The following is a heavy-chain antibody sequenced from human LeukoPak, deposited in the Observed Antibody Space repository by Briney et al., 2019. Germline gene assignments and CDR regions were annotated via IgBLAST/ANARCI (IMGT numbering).Heavy chain of an antibody. CDR3: ARPYSNNDFDY. J-gene: IGHJ4*02. D-gene: IGHD4-11*01. Sequence: QTGGSLRLSCAASGFTFSSYAMHWVRQAPGKGLEWVAVISYDGSNKYYADSVKGRFTISRDNSKNTLYPQMNSLRAEDTAVYYCARPYSNNDFDYWGQGTLVTVSS. CDR1: GFTFSSYA. V-gene: IGHV3-30-3*01. CDR2: ISYDGSNK.